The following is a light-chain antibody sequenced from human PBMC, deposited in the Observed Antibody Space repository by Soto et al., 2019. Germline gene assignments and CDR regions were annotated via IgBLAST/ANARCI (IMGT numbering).Light chain of an antibody. V-gene: IGKV3-15*01. CDR2: GAS. J-gene: IGKJ5*01. CDR1: QSVSLS. Sequence: LPQSPASLSLQLGDSATLSCRASQSVSLSLAWFQMRPGQPPRLLIYGASTRATDIPARCSGSGSGTNFSLTIISREPEDFSVDYCQQRYNWPITFRQGTRLEIK. CDR3: QQRYNWPIT.